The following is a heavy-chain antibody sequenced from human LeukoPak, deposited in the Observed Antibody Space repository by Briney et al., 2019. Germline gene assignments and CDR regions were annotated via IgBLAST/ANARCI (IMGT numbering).Heavy chain of an antibody. Sequence: SQTLSLTCAISGDSVSSNSAAWTWIRQSPSRGLEWLGRTYYRSKWYNDYAGSVKSRRAINPDTYKNQFSLQLNSVTPEDTAVYYCARTTSGDAAYSFYFAYWGQEVLVTVSS. D-gene: IGHD3-16*01. V-gene: IGHV6-1*01. CDR1: GDSVSSNSAA. CDR3: ARTTSGDAAYSFYFAY. J-gene: IGHJ4*02. CDR2: TYYRSKWYN.